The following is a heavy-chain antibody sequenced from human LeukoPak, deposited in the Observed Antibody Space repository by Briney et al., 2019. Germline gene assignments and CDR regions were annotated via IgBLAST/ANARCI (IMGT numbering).Heavy chain of an antibody. V-gene: IGHV3-11*01. J-gene: IGHJ4*02. CDR1: GFTFSDYY. D-gene: IGHD6-13*01. CDR2: ISSSGGTI. CDR3: ARGAAAGTGADY. Sequence: GGSLRLSCAASGFTFSDYYMSWIRQAPGKGLEWVSYISSSGGTIFYADSVKGRFTISRDNAKNSLYLQMNSLRVEDTAVYYCARGAAAGTGADYWGQGILVTVSS.